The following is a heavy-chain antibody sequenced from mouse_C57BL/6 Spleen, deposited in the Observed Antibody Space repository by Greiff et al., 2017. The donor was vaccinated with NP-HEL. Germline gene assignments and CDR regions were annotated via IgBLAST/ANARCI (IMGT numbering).Heavy chain of an antibody. V-gene: IGHV1-82*01. CDR2: IYPGDGDT. Sequence: QVQLQQPGPELVKPGASVKISCKASGYAFSSSWMNWVKQRPGKGLEWIGRIYPGDGDTNYNGKFKGKATLTADKSSSTAYMQLSSLTSEDSAVYFCARAAQAPDWFAYWGQGTLVTVSA. D-gene: IGHD3-2*02. CDR3: ARAAQAPDWFAY. J-gene: IGHJ3*01. CDR1: GYAFSSSW.